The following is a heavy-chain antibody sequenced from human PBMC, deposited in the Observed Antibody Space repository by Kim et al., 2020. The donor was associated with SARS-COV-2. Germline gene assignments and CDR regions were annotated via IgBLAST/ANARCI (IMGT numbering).Heavy chain of an antibody. CDR3: ARDCVVTHIPFDY. CDR1: GFTFSSYG. CDR2: IWYDGSNK. Sequence: GGSLRLSCAASGFTFSSYGMHWVRQAPGKGLEWVAVIWYDGSNKYYADSVKGRFTISRDNSKNTLYLQMNSLRAEDTAVYYCARDCVVTHIPFDYWGQGTLVTVSS. J-gene: IGHJ4*02. V-gene: IGHV3-33*01. D-gene: IGHD2-2*01.